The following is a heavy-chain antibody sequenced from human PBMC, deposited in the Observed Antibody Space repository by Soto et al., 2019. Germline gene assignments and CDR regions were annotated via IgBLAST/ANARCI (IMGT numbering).Heavy chain of an antibody. Sequence: QVRLVQSGAEVKKPGSSVKVSCKASGYTFSSYTINWVRQAPGQGLELMGGIIPVFNSATYAQKFQGRVTITADKSTSTAYLELRSLRSEDTAVYYCARIGDGNQRPFDYWGQGTLVTVSS. J-gene: IGHJ4*02. CDR2: IIPVFNSA. D-gene: IGHD6-25*01. CDR1: GYTFSSYT. CDR3: ARIGDGNQRPFDY. V-gene: IGHV1-69*06.